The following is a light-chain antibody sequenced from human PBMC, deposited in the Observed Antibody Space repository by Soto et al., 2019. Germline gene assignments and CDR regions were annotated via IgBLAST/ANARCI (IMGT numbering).Light chain of an antibody. J-gene: IGKJ1*01. Sequence: DIQMTQSPSTLSASVGDRVTITCRASQSISFWLAWYQQKAGKAPNLLIYKASRLESGVPSRFSGSGSETEFTLTISGLQPDDFATYYSQQYNSYPWTFGQGTKVDIK. CDR3: QQYNSYPWT. V-gene: IGKV1-5*03. CDR1: QSISFW. CDR2: KAS.